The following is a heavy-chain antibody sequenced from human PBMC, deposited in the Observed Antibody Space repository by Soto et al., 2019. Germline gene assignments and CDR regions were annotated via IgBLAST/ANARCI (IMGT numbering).Heavy chain of an antibody. CDR1: GGPMSNYY. Sequence: SETLSLTCTISGGPMSNYYWSWIRQPPGKGLEWIGYIYYSGSTNYNPSLKSRVTISVDTSKNQFSLKLSSVTAADTAVYYCARDKITGLFDYWGQGTLVTVSS. CDR3: ARDKITGLFDY. V-gene: IGHV4-59*12. CDR2: IYYSGST. D-gene: IGHD2-8*02. J-gene: IGHJ4*02.